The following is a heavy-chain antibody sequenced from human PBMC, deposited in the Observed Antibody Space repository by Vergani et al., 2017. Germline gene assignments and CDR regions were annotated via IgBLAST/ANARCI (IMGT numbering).Heavy chain of an antibody. CDR2: INHSGST. Sequence: QVQLQQWGAGLLKPSVTLSLTCAVYGGSFSGYYWSWIRQPPGKGLEWIGEINHSGSTNYNPSLKSRVTISVDTSKNQFSLKLSSVTAADTAVYYCARGVAYYDFWSGYSRAEYFQHWGQGTLVTGSS. CDR3: ARGVAYYDFWSGYSRAEYFQH. CDR1: GGSFSGYY. D-gene: IGHD3-3*01. J-gene: IGHJ1*01. V-gene: IGHV4-34*01.